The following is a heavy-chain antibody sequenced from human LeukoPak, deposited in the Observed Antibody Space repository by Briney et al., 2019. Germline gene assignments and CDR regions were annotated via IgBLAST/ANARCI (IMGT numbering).Heavy chain of an antibody. V-gene: IGHV1-18*01. Sequence: GASVKVSCKASGYTFTSYGISWVRQAPGQGLEWMGWISAYNSNTNYAQKLQGRVTMTTDTSTSTAYMELRSLRSDDTAVYYCARALYCSSTSCYTVHWYFDLWGRGTLVTVSS. D-gene: IGHD2-2*02. J-gene: IGHJ2*01. CDR1: GYTFTSYG. CDR2: ISAYNSNT. CDR3: ARALYCSSTSCYTVHWYFDL.